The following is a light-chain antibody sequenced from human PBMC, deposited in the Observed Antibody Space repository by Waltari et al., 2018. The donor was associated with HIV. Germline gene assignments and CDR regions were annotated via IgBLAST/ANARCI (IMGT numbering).Light chain of an antibody. CDR3: CSYAGSNTYL. V-gene: IGLV2-23*02. J-gene: IGLJ1*01. Sequence: QSALTQPASVSGFPGQSITISCTGSSSDVGSYNYDSWYQQHPGKAPKLLIYDVSKRPSGVSNRFSGSKSGNTASLTISGLQAEDEADYYCCSYAGSNTYLFGTGTEVTVL. CDR2: DVS. CDR1: SSDVGSYNY.